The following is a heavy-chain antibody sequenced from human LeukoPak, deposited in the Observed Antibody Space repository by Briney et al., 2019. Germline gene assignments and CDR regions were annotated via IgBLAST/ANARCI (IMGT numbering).Heavy chain of an antibody. D-gene: IGHD3-22*01. Sequence: GGSLRLSCAASGFTFSDYYMSWIRQAPGKGLEWVSYISSSGSTIYYADSVKGRFTISRDNSRNSLYLQMNSLRAEDTAVYYCARDYCYDSSGYYLHWGQGTLVTVSS. CDR2: ISSSGSTI. CDR3: ARDYCYDSSGYYLH. J-gene: IGHJ4*02. V-gene: IGHV3-11*04. CDR1: GFTFSDYY.